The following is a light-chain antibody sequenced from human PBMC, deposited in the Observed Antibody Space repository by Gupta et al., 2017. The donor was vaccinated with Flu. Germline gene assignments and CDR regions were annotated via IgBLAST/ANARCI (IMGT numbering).Light chain of an antibody. V-gene: IGLV1-40*01. J-gene: IGLJ3*02. Sequence: QSVLTQPPSVSGAPGQRVTISCTGSSSNIVAGYDVHWYQQLPGTAPKLLIYGNSNRASGVPDRFSGSKSGTSASLAITGLQAEDEADYYCQSYDSRLSGSVFGGGTKVTVL. CDR3: QSYDSRLSGSV. CDR1: SSNIVAGYD. CDR2: GNS.